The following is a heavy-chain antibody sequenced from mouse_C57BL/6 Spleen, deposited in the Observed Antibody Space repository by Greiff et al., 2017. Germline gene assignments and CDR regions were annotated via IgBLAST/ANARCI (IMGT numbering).Heavy chain of an antibody. Sequence: VQLQQSGAELVRPGASVTLSCTASGYTFTDYEMHWVKQTPVHGLEWIGAIDPETGGTAYNQKFKGKAILTADKSSSTAYMELRSLTSEDSAVYYCTCITRVVAPFAYWGQGTLVTVSA. CDR1: GYTFTDYE. V-gene: IGHV1-15*01. D-gene: IGHD1-1*01. CDR3: TCITRVVAPFAY. CDR2: IDPETGGT. J-gene: IGHJ3*01.